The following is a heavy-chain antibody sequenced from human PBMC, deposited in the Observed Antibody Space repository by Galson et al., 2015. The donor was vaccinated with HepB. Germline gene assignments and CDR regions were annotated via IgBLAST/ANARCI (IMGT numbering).Heavy chain of an antibody. CDR3: ARGYGSGWYGEYFDY. Sequence: SCKASGYTFTAYYMHWVRQAPGQGLEWMGWVNPNSGGTNYAQKFQGRVTMTRDTSITTAYMELSRLRSDDTAVYYCARGYGSGWYGEYFDYWGQGTLVTVSS. CDR2: VNPNSGGT. V-gene: IGHV1-2*02. D-gene: IGHD6-19*01. J-gene: IGHJ4*02. CDR1: GYTFTAYY.